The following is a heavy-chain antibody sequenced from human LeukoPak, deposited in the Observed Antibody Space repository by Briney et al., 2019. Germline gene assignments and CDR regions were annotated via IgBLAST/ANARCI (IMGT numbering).Heavy chain of an antibody. CDR3: ARDPLRYLRVGHYDY. CDR1: GFTFSNSA. V-gene: IGHV3-21*01. CDR2: IDYDSSHI. J-gene: IGHJ4*02. D-gene: IGHD3-9*01. Sequence: GGSLRLSCAASGFTFSNSAMNWVRQVPGKGLEWVSSIDYDSSHIYYAASVRGRFTISRDNARNSVYLQINSLRVEDTAVYYCARDPLRYLRVGHYDYWGQGNLVSVSS.